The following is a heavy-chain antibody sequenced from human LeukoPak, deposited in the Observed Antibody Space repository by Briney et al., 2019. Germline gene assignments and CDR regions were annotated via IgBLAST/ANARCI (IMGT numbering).Heavy chain of an antibody. Sequence: APVKVSCKASGYTFTGYYMDWVRQAPGQGLEWMGRINPNSGGTNYAQKFQGRVTMTRDTSISTAYMELSRLRSDDTAVYYCASSPDRNTIFGVVIRTSYYYYYMDVWGKGTTVTVSS. CDR3: ASSPDRNTIFGVVIRTSYYYYYMDV. V-gene: IGHV1-2*06. CDR2: INPNSGGT. J-gene: IGHJ6*03. CDR1: GYTFTGYY. D-gene: IGHD3-3*01.